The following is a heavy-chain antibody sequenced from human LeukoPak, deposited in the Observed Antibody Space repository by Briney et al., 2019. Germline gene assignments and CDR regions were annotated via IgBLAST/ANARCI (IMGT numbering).Heavy chain of an antibody. CDR2: MSSNGVST. V-gene: IGHV3-64*02. J-gene: IGHJ3*02. D-gene: IGHD1-14*01. Sequence: GGSLRLSCAASGFIFGDYGMHWVRQAPGKGLEYVSAMSSNGVSTYYADSVKGRFTISRDSSKNTLYLQMGSLRPENMAVYYCARRPDGASGAFDIWGQGTMVTVSS. CDR1: GFIFGDYG. CDR3: ARRPDGASGAFDI.